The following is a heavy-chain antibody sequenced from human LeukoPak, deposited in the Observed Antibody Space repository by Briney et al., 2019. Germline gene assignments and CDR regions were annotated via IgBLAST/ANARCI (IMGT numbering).Heavy chain of an antibody. Sequence: GESLKISCKGSGYSFTSYWIGWVRQMRGKGLEWRGIIYPGDSDTRYSPSFQGQVTISADKSISTAYLQWSSLKASDTAMYYCARLIGELSDAFDIWGQGTMVTVSS. CDR2: IYPGDSDT. D-gene: IGHD1-26*01. CDR1: GYSFTSYW. J-gene: IGHJ3*02. V-gene: IGHV5-51*01. CDR3: ARLIGELSDAFDI.